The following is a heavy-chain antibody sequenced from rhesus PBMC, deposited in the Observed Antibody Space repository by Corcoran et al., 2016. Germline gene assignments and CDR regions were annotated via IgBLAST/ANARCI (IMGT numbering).Heavy chain of an antibody. Sequence: QVQLQESGPGLVKPSETLSLTCAVSGGSISNDHYWSWIRQPPGKGLEWIGYIYGSGGGTNYNPYLRNRVTISIDTSKNQSSLKLSAVTAADTAVYYCARGSWYFDLWGPGSPITISS. D-gene: IGHD3-34*01. J-gene: IGHJ2*01. CDR2: IYGSGGGT. CDR3: ARGSWYFDL. V-gene: IGHV4-106*01. CDR1: GGSISNDHY.